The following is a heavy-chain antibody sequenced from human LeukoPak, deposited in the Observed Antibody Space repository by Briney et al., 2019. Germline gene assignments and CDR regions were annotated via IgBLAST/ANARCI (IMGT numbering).Heavy chain of an antibody. J-gene: IGHJ3*02. CDR1: GYTFTGYY. CDR3: ARVLYYDILTGYLNAFDI. CDR2: INPNSGGT. D-gene: IGHD3-9*01. V-gene: IGHV1-2*02. Sequence: ASVKVSCKASGYTFTGYYFHWVRQAPGQGLEWMGWINPNSGGTNYAQKFQGRVTMTRDTSISTAYMELSRLRSDDTAVYYCARVLYYDILTGYLNAFDIWGQGTMVTVSS.